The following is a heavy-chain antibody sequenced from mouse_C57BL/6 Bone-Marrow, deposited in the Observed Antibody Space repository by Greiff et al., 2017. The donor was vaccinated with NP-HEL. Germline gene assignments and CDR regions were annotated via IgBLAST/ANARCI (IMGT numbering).Heavy chain of an antibody. J-gene: IGHJ3*01. CDR3: ARAPITTVVGRFAY. Sequence: VKLQQSGAELARPGASVKLSCKASGYTFTSYGISWVKQRTGQGLEWIGEIYPRSGNTYYNEKFKGKATLTADKSSSTAYMELRSLTSEDSAVYFCARAPITTVVGRFAYWGQGTLVTVSA. V-gene: IGHV1-81*01. CDR2: IYPRSGNT. CDR1: GYTFTSYG. D-gene: IGHD1-1*01.